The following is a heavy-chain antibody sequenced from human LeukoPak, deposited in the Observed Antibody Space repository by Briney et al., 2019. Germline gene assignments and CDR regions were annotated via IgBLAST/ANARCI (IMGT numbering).Heavy chain of an antibody. Sequence: SETLSLTCAVYGGSFSGYYWSWIRQPPGKGLEWIGEINHSGSTNYNPSLKSRVTISVDPSKNQFSLKLSSVTAADTAVYYCAREMGSGSEFDFWGQGTLVTVSS. CDR1: GGSFSGYY. CDR3: AREMGSGSEFDF. J-gene: IGHJ4*02. V-gene: IGHV4-34*01. CDR2: INHSGST. D-gene: IGHD6-19*01.